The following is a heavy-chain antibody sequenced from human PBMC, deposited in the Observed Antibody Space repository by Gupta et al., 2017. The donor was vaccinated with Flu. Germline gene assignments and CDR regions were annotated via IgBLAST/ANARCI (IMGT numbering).Heavy chain of an antibody. V-gene: IGHV4-34*01. Sequence: GHYWSWIRQSPGKGLEWIGEIDHSGGTNYNPSLKSRVTMSIDTSKNQLSLILTSGTAADTAVYYCTRWSGLIATFWNYVDVWGNGTTVLVSS. D-gene: IGHD3-3*01. J-gene: IGHJ6*04. CDR1: GHY. CDR3: TRWSGLIATFWNYVDV. CDR2: IDHSGGT.